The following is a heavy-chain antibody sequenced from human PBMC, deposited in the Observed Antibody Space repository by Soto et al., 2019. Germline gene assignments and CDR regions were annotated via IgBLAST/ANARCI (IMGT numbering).Heavy chain of an antibody. J-gene: IGHJ3*02. CDR3: ARIEARFGAIHDALDI. Sequence: SETLSLTCTVSGGSISSGDYYWSWIRQPPGKGLEWIGYIYYSGSTYYNPSLKSRVTISVDTSKNQFSLKLSSVTAADTAVYYCARIEARFGAIHDALDIWGQGTM. CDR1: GGSISSGDYY. D-gene: IGHD3-10*01. V-gene: IGHV4-30-4*01. CDR2: IYYSGST.